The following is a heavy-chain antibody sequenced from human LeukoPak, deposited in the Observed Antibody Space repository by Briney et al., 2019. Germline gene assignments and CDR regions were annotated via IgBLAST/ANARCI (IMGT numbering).Heavy chain of an antibody. V-gene: IGHV4-39*01. CDR1: GGSISSSSYY. D-gene: IGHD3-22*01. CDR2: IYYSGST. CDR3: ARRRGNYYDSSGYYYFDY. Sequence: PSETLSLTCTVSGGSISSSSYYWGWIRQPPGKGLEWIGSIYYSGSTYYNPSLKSRVTISVDTSKNQSSLKLSSVTAADTAVYYCARRRGNYYDSSGYYYFDYWGQGTLVTVSS. J-gene: IGHJ4*02.